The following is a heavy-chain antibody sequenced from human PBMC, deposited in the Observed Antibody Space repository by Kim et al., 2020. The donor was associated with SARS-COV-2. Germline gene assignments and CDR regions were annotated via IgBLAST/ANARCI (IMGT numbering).Heavy chain of an antibody. CDR1: GGSFSGYY. Sequence: SETLSLTCAVYGGSFSGYYWSWIRQPPGKGLEWIGEIKHSGSTNYNPSLKSRVTISVDTSKNQFSLKLSSVTAADTAVYYCARGQYSSSWYGVRGWFDPWGQGTLVTVSS. CDR3: ARGQYSSSWYGVRGWFDP. CDR2: IKHSGST. J-gene: IGHJ5*02. D-gene: IGHD6-13*01. V-gene: IGHV4-34*01.